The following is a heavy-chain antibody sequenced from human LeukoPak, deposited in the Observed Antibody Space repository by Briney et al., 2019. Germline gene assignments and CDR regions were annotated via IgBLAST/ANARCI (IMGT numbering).Heavy chain of an antibody. CDR3: ARGQDSRRFDY. J-gene: IGHJ4*02. Sequence: PSETLSLTCAVSGYSISSGYYWGWIRQPPGKGLEWIGSIYHSGSTYYNPSLKSRVTISVDTSKNQFSLKLSSVTAADTAVYYCARGQDSRRFDYWGQGTLVTVSS. D-gene: IGHD6-13*01. CDR2: IYHSGST. CDR1: GYSISSGYY. V-gene: IGHV4-38-2*01.